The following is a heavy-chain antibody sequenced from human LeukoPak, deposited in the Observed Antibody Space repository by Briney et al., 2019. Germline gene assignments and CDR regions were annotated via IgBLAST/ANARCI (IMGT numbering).Heavy chain of an antibody. J-gene: IGHJ4*02. CDR3: ARGRKDYYDSSRYFDY. Sequence: SETLSLARAVYGGSFSGYYWSWIRQPPGKGLEWIGEINHSENTNYTPSLKSRVTISVDTSKNQFSLKLSSVTAADTAVYYCARGRKDYYDSSRYFDYWGQGTLVTVSS. D-gene: IGHD3-22*01. CDR2: INHSENT. CDR1: GGSFSGYY. V-gene: IGHV4-34*01.